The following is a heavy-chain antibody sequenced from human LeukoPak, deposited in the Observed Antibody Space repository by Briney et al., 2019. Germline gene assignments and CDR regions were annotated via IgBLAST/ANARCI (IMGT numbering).Heavy chain of an antibody. CDR3: ARDCSGGSCTRADY. CDR1: GYTFTSYG. J-gene: IGHJ4*02. V-gene: IGHV1-18*01. CDR2: ISAYNGNT. Sequence: ASVKVSCKASGYTFTSYGVSWVRQAPGQGLEWMGWISAYNGNTNYAQKLQGRVTMTTDTSTSTAYMELRSLRSDDTAVYYCARDCSGGSCTRADYWGQGTLVTVSS. D-gene: IGHD2-15*01.